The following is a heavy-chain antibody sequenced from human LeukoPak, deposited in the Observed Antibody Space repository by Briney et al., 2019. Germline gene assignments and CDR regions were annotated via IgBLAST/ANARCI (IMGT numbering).Heavy chain of an antibody. D-gene: IGHD2-8*01. CDR2: ISYDGSNK. J-gene: IGHJ4*02. Sequence: GGSLRLSCAASGFTFSSYGMHWVRQAPGKGLEWVAVISYDGSNKYYADSVKGRFTISRDNSKNTLYLQMNSLRAEDTAVYYCAKDFGCTNGVCYTQQFDYLGQGTLVTVSS. CDR3: AKDFGCTNGVCYTQQFDY. V-gene: IGHV3-30*18. CDR1: GFTFSSYG.